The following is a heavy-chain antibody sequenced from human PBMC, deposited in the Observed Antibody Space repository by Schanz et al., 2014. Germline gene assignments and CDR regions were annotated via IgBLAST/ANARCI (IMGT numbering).Heavy chain of an antibody. CDR1: GFTFSSYA. CDR2: ISGSGVTI. CDR3: AKDTGYCHGGACYCFEY. J-gene: IGHJ4*02. Sequence: EVQLLESGGGLVQPGGSLRLSCAGSGFTFSSYAMSWVRQTPGKGLEWVSVISGSGVTIYYADSVKGRFTISRDNSKNTLYLQMDSLRPEDTAVYFCAKDTGYCHGGACYCFEYWGLGILVTVSS. D-gene: IGHD2-8*02. V-gene: IGHV3-23*01.